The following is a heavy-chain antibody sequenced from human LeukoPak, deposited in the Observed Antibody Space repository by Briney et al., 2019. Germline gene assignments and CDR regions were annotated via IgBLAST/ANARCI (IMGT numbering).Heavy chain of an antibody. J-gene: IGHJ4*02. CDR2: IIPIFGTA. CDR3: ARVPVEYYYGSGSPI. CDR1: GGTFSNYA. V-gene: IGHV1-69*13. Sequence: SVTVSCTASGGTFSNYAISWVRQAPGQGLEWMGGIIPIFGTANYAQKFQGRVTITADESTSTAYMELSSLRSEDTAVYYCARVPVEYYYGSGSPIWGQGTLVTVSS. D-gene: IGHD3-10*01.